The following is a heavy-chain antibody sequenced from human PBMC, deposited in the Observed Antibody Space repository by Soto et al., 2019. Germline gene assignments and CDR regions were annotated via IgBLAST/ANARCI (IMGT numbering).Heavy chain of an antibody. CDR2: INPNSGGT. V-gene: IGHV1-2*04. D-gene: IGHD3-9*01. J-gene: IGHJ6*02. Sequence: ASVKVSCKASGYTFTGYYMHWVRQATGQGLEWMGWINPNSGGTNYAQKFQGWVTMTRDTSISTAYMELSRLRSDDAAVYYCAREAYDILTGFGLDYYYYGMDVWGQGTTVTVSS. CDR3: AREAYDILTGFGLDYYYYGMDV. CDR1: GYTFTGYY.